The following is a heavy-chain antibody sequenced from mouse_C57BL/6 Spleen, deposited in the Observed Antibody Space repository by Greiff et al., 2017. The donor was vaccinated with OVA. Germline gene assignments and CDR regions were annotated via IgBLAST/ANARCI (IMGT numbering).Heavy chain of an antibody. CDR2: ISYDGSN. V-gene: IGHV3-6*01. D-gene: IGHD3-3*01. CDR1: GYSITSGYY. J-gene: IGHJ1*03. CDR3: ARDGWDRDWYFDV. Sequence: EVKLQESGPGLVKPSQSLSLTCSVTGYSITSGYYWNWIRQFPGNKLEWMGYISYDGSNNYNPSLKNRISITRDTSKNQFFLKLNSVTTEDTATYYCARDGWDRDWYFDVWGTGTTVTVSS.